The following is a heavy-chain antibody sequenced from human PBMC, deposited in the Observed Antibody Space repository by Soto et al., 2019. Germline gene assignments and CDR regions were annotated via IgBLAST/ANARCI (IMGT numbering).Heavy chain of an antibody. V-gene: IGHV1-46*01. J-gene: IGHJ6*02. CDR3: ARYCSSTSCYKGVYYYGMDV. D-gene: IGHD2-2*02. Sequence: ASVKVSCKASGYTFTSYYMHWVRQAPGQGLEWMGIINPSGGSTSYAQKFQGRVTMTRDTSTSTVYMELSSLRSEDTAVYYCARYCSSTSCYKGVYYYGMDVWGQGTTVTVSS. CDR1: GYTFTSYY. CDR2: INPSGGST.